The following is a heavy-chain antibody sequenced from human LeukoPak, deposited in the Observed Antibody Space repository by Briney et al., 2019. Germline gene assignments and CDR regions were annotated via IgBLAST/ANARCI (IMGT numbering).Heavy chain of an antibody. CDR2: ISSSSSYI. D-gene: IGHD1-26*01. CDR1: GFTFSTYA. Sequence: GGSLRLSCAASGFTFSTYAMSWVRQAPGKGLEWVSSISSSSSYIFYADSVKGRFTISRDNAKNSLYLQMNSLRAEDTAVYYCASYSGSYYPHYWGQGTLLTVSS. J-gene: IGHJ4*02. V-gene: IGHV3-21*01. CDR3: ASYSGSYYPHY.